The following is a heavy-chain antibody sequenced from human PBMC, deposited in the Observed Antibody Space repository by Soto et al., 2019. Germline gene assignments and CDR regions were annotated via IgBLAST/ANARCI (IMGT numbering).Heavy chain of an antibody. V-gene: IGHV1-2*02. CDR2: FNPNSGGR. D-gene: IGHD2-15*01. CDR3: ARVRLPFRQCNGGSFYSYFDY. Sequence: GASVKVSCKVSGYSFTGYFMHWVRQAPGQGLEWMGWFNPNSGGRNFAQKFQGRVTMTRDTSISTAYMELSVLTSDDTAFYYCARVRLPFRQCNGGSFYSYFDYWGQGTLVTVSS. CDR1: GYSFTGYF. J-gene: IGHJ4*02.